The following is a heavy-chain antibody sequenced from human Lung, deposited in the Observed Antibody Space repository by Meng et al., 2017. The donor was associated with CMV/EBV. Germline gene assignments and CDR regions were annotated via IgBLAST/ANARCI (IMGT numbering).Heavy chain of an antibody. CDR3: ARDPNEDGGVTLDN. Sequence: GGSLRLSCVASGFSLSNYWMTWVRQAPGKALEWVANINQDGSQSYYVDSVRGRFTITRDNGGNSLYLQMNSLGGDDTAVYYCARDPNEDGGVTLDNWGQGILVTFSS. J-gene: IGHJ4*03. CDR1: GFSLSNYW. CDR2: INQDGSQS. D-gene: IGHD5-24*01. V-gene: IGHV3-7*01.